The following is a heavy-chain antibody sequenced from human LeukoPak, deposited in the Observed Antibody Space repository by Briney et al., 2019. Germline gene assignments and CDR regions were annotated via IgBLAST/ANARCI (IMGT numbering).Heavy chain of an antibody. Sequence: GGSLRLFCAASGFTVSSNYMRWVRQAPGKGLEWVSVIYSGGSTYYADSVKGRFTISRHNSKNTLYLQMNSLRAEDTAVYYCARDHYCSSTSCPLYGMDVWGQGTTVTVSS. V-gene: IGHV3-53*04. CDR2: IYSGGST. D-gene: IGHD2-2*01. CDR3: ARDHYCSSTSCPLYGMDV. J-gene: IGHJ6*02. CDR1: GFTVSSNY.